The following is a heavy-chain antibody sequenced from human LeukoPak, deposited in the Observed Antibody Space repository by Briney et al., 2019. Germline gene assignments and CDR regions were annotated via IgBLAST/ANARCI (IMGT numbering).Heavy chain of an antibody. D-gene: IGHD3-10*01. CDR2: IYSGGST. Sequence: GGSLTLSCAASGFTVRSNYMTWVRQAPGKGLEWVSVIYSGGSTYYADSVKGRFTISRDNSKNTLYLQMNSLRAEDTAVYYCARGITPDAFDIWGQGTMVTVSS. CDR3: ARGITPDAFDI. CDR1: GFTVRSNY. V-gene: IGHV3-53*01. J-gene: IGHJ3*02.